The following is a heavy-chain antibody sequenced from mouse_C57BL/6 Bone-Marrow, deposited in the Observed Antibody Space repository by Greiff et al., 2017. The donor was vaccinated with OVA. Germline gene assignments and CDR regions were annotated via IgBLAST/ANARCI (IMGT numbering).Heavy chain of an antibody. V-gene: IGHV1-81*01. J-gene: IGHJ3*01. CDR1: GYTFTSYG. D-gene: IGHD1-1*01. CDR3: ARSSFYYGSSPWFAY. CDR2: IYPRSGNT. Sequence: VQLQQSGAELARPGASVKLSCKASGYTFTSYGISWVKQRTGQGLEWIGEIYPRSGNTYYNEKFKGKATLTADKSSSTAYMELRSLTSEDSAVYFCARSSFYYGSSPWFAYWGQGTLVTVSA.